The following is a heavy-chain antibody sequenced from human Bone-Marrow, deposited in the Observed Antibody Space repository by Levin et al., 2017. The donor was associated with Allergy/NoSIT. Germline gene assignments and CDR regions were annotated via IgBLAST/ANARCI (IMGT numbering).Heavy chain of an antibody. CDR2: INPKSGGT. V-gene: IGHV1-2*06. CDR3: AGGGSSSSWFPNYYFDR. Sequence: GESLKISCKTVGYTFTEHFVHWVRRAPGQGLELMGRINPKSGGTLYVQKFQGRVTMTRDTSLTTVYMELSRLTSDDTAVYYCAGGGSSSSWFPNYYFDRWGQGSPVTV. J-gene: IGHJ4*02. CDR1: GYTFTEHF. D-gene: IGHD6-13*01.